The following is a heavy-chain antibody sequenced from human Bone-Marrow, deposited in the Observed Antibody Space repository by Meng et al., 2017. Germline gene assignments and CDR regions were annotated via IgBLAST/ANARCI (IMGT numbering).Heavy chain of an antibody. CDR3: ARGQHMVRGVIVSYYFDY. D-gene: IGHD3-10*01. CDR1: GYTFTSYD. J-gene: IGHJ4*02. CDR2: MNPNSGNT. Sequence: ASVKVSCKASGYTFTSYDINWVRQATGQGLEWMGWMNPNSGNTGYAQKFQSRVTITRNTSISTAYMELSSLRSEDTAVYYCARGQHMVRGVIVSYYFDYWGQGTLVTVSS. V-gene: IGHV1-8*03.